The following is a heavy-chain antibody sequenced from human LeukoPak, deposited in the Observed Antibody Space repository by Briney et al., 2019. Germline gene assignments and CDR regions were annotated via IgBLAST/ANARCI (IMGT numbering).Heavy chain of an antibody. CDR1: GGSISSYY. D-gene: IGHD2-2*01. J-gene: IGHJ4*02. V-gene: IGHV4-59*01. CDR2: IYYRGRT. CDR3: ARVLGCSTTSCYAAYIDS. Sequence: SETLSLTCTVSGGSISSYYWIWIRQPPGKGLEWIGYIYYRGRTNYNPSLKSRVTISVDTSKNQFSLKLSSVTAADTAVYYWARVLGCSTTSCYAAYIDSWGQGTLVTVSS.